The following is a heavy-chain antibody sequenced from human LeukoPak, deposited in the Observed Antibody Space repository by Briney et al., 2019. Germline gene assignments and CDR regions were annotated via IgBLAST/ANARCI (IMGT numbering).Heavy chain of an antibody. D-gene: IGHD3-3*01. CDR3: ASACASYDFWSGYENFDF. CDR1: GIRFTTHW. CDR2: IRQDGGEK. Sequence: GGSLRLSCAASGIRFTTHWMNWVRQAPGKGLEWVASIRQDGGEKKYVDSVKGRFTISRDLAQNSLFLQMNSLRAEDTAVYYCASACASYDFWSGYENFDFWGQGTLVTVSS. V-gene: IGHV3-7*01. J-gene: IGHJ4*02.